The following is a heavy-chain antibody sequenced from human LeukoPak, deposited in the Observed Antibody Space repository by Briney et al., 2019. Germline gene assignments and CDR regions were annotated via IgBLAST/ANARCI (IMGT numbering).Heavy chain of an antibody. D-gene: IGHD6-13*01. J-gene: IGHJ4*02. CDR1: GFTFSSYA. CDR3: AKDSSSWYVFDY. V-gene: IGHV3-23*01. Sequence: GGSLRLSCAASGFTFSSYAMSWVRQAPGKGLEWVSAISGSGGSTYYADSVKGRFTISRDNSKNTLYLQMNCLRAEDTAVYYCAKDSSSWYVFDYWGQGTLVTVSS. CDR2: ISGSGGST.